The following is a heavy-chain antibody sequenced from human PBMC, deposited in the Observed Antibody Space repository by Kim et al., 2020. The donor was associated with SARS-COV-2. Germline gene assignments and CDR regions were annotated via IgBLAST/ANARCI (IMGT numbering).Heavy chain of an antibody. CDR3: VRDAVEMTAIQDGFDL. V-gene: IGHV1-2*06. CDR1: GYTFSDYF. J-gene: IGHJ3*01. Sequence: ASVKVSCKASGYTFSDYFIHWVRQAPGQGLEWMGRLNPKTGDTSYAQKFRDRVLMTRGTSTSTAYMELSRLRSDDSALYFCVRDAVEMTAIQDGFDLWGQGAMVTVS. CDR2: LNPKTGDT. D-gene: IGHD2-21*01.